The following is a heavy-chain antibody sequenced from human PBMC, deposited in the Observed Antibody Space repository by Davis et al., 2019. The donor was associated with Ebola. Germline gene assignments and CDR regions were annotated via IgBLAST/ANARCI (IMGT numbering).Heavy chain of an antibody. J-gene: IGHJ4*02. CDR2: IRSKAYGGTT. V-gene: IGHV3-49*03. D-gene: IGHD2-21*01. CDR3: TRDSVVVIATRLDY. Sequence: GESLKISCPASGFTFGDYAMSWFRQAPGKGLEWVGFIRSKAYGGTTEYAASVKGRFTISRDDSKSIAYLQMNSLKTEDTAVYYCTRDSVVVIATRLDYWGQGTLVTVSS. CDR1: GFTFGDYA.